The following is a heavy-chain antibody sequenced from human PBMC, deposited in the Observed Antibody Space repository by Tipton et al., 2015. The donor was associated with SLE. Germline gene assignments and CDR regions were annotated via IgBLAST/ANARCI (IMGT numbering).Heavy chain of an antibody. J-gene: IGHJ4*02. CDR2: IYSGGST. V-gene: IGHV3-53*01. Sequence: GSLRLSCAASGFTVSSNYMSWVRQAPGKGLEWVSVIYSGGSTYYADSVKGRFTISRDNSKNTLYLQMHSLRAEDTAVYYCAKSAYYYDSSGPFDYWGQGTLVTVSS. CDR3: AKSAYYYDSSGPFDY. CDR1: GFTVSSNY. D-gene: IGHD3-22*01.